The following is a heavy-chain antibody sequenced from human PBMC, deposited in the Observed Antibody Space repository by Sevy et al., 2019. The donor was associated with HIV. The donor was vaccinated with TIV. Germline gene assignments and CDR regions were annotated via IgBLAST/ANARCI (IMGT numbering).Heavy chain of an antibody. CDR3: ARGGKYPGY. V-gene: IGHV3-7*01. J-gene: IGHJ4*02. CDR2: IKEDGSEK. D-gene: IGHD1-26*01. Sequence: GGSLRLSCAASGFIFSTYWMSGVRQAPGKGLEWVANIKEDGSEKCYVVSVKGRFTISRDNAKNSLYLQMSSLRAEDTAVYYCARGGKYPGYWGQGTLVTVSS. CDR1: GFIFSTYW.